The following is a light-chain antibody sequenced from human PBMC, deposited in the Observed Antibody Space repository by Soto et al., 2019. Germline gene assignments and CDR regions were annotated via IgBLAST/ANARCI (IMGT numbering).Light chain of an antibody. CDR2: SNN. Sequence: QSVLTQPPSASGTPGQRVTISCSGSTSNIGNNTVNWYQHLPGTAPKLLLFSNNQRPSGVPDRFSGSKSGTSASLAISGLQSDDETDYYCSSYTSSSTYVFGTGTKLTVL. J-gene: IGLJ1*01. CDR3: SSYTSSSTYV. V-gene: IGLV1-44*01. CDR1: TSNIGNNT.